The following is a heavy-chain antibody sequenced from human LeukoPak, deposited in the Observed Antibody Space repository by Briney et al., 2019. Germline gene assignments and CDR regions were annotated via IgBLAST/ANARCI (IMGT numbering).Heavy chain of an antibody. D-gene: IGHD6-6*01. J-gene: IGHJ5*02. Sequence: SETLSLTCAVYGGSSSGYYWSWIRQPPGKGLEWIGEINHSGSTNYNPSLKSRVTISVDTSKNQFSLKLSSVTAADTAVYYCARGRIAARNWFDPWGQGTPVTVSS. CDR2: INHSGST. CDR1: GGSSSGYY. V-gene: IGHV4-34*01. CDR3: ARGRIAARNWFDP.